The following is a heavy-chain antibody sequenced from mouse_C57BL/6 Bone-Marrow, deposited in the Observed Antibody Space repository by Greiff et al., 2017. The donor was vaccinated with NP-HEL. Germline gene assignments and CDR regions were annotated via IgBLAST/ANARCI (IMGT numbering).Heavy chain of an antibody. Sequence: QVQLQQSGPELVKPGASVKISCKASGYTFTDYYINWVKQRPGQGLEWIGWIFPGSGSTYYNEKFKGKATLTVDKSSSTAYMLLSSLTSEDSAVYVCASITTVVGAMDYWGQGTSVTVSS. CDR1: GYTFTDYY. V-gene: IGHV1-75*01. CDR3: ASITTVVGAMDY. CDR2: IFPGSGST. D-gene: IGHD1-1*01. J-gene: IGHJ4*01.